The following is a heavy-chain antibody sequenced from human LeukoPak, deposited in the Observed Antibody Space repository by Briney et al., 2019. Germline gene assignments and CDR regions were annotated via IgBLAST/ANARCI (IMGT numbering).Heavy chain of an antibody. CDR2: INHSGST. CDR1: GGSFSGYY. D-gene: IGHD4-17*01. V-gene: IGHV4-34*01. J-gene: IGHJ4*02. CDR3: ARGIYGDYYFDY. Sequence: SETLSITCAVYGGSFSGYYWSWIRQPPGKGLEWIGEINHSGSTNYNPSLKSRVTIALDTSKNQFSLKLSSVTAADTAMYYCARGIYGDYYFDYWGQGTLVTVSS.